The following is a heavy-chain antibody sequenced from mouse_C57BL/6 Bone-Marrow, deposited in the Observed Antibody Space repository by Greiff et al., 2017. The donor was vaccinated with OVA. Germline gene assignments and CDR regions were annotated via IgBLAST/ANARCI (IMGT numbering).Heavy chain of an antibody. V-gene: IGHV1-18*01. CDR3: ARSETAQATWNYAMDY. CDR2: INPNNGGT. J-gene: IGHJ4*01. D-gene: IGHD3-2*02. CDR1: GYTFTDYN. Sequence: EVQLQQSGPELVKPGASVKIPCKASGYTFTDYNMDWVKQSHGKSLEWIGDINPNNGGTIYNQKFKGKATLTVDKSSSTAYLELRSLTSEDTAVYYCARSETAQATWNYAMDYWGQGTSVTVSS.